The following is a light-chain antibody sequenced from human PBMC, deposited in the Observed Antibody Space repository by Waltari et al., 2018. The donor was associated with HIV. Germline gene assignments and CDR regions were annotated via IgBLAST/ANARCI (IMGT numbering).Light chain of an antibody. CDR3: CSYAGSYTHVV. V-gene: IGLV2-11*01. CDR2: DVS. CDR1: SSDVGGYNY. J-gene: IGLJ2*01. Sequence: QSALTQPRSVSGSPGQSVTISCTGTSSDVGGYNYVSWYQQHPGKAPKLMMYDVSKRPSGVPDRFSGSKSGNTASLTISGLQAEDEADYYCCSYAGSYTHVVFGGGTKLTVL.